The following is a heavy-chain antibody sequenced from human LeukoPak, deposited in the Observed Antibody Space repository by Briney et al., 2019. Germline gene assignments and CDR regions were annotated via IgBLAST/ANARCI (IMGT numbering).Heavy chain of an antibody. CDR3: AKGAHYYGSGSHRRGPYFDY. CDR2: IKEDGSEK. CDR1: GFTFSSYW. V-gene: IGHV3-7*01. D-gene: IGHD3-10*01. Sequence: PGGSLRLSCAASGFTFSSYWMSWVRQAPGKGLEWVANIKEDGSEKRDVDSVKGRFTISRDNSKNTLYLKMNSLRAEDTAVYYCAKGAHYYGSGSHRRGPYFDYWGQGTLVTVSS. J-gene: IGHJ4*02.